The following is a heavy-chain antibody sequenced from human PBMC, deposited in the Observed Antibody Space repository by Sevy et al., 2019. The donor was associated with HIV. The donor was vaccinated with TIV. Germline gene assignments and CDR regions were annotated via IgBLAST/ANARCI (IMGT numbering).Heavy chain of an antibody. D-gene: IGHD3-16*01. CDR1: GFTFSSYA. Sequence: GGSLRLSCAASGFTFSSYAMHWVRQAPGKGLEWVAVISYDGSNKYYADSVKGRFTISRDNSKNTLYLQMNSLRAEDTGVYYCARDSEVFGDPSYYFDYWGQGTLVTVSS. V-gene: IGHV3-30-3*01. CDR2: ISYDGSNK. J-gene: IGHJ4*02. CDR3: ARDSEVFGDPSYYFDY.